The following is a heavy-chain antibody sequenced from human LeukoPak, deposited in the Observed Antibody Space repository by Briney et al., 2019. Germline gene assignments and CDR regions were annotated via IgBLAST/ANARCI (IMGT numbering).Heavy chain of an antibody. V-gene: IGHV4-59*01. CDR2: GSYSGST. CDR3: ARAYGSYSFDY. CDR1: GGSISSYY. D-gene: IGHD1-26*01. Sequence: PSETLSLTCTASGGSISSYYWNWIRQPPGKGLEWIGYGSYSGSTDYNPSLKSRVTISVDTPKNQFSLKLSSVTAADTAVYYCARAYGSYSFDYWGQGTLVTVSS. J-gene: IGHJ4*02.